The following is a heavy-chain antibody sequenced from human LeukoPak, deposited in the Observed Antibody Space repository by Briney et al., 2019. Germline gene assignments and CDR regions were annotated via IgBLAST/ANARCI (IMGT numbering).Heavy chain of an antibody. CDR2: INHSGST. D-gene: IGHD3-22*01. CDR3: ARGQRAAMIT. V-gene: IGHV4-34*01. J-gene: IGHJ5*02. CDR1: GGSFSGYY. Sequence: PSETLSLTCADYGGSFSGYYWSWIRQPPGKGLEWIGEINHSGSTNYNPSLKSRVTISVDTSKNQFSLKLSSVTAADTAVYYCARGQRAAMITWGQGTLVTVSS.